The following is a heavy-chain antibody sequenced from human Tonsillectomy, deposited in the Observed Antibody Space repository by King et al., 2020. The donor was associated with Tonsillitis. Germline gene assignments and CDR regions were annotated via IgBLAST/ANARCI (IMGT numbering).Heavy chain of an antibody. CDR2: ISGSGGST. CDR3: AKGMYYDSSGYYLCYFDY. D-gene: IGHD3-22*01. CDR1: GFTFSSYA. Sequence: VQLVESGGGLVQPGGSLRLSCAASGFTFSSYAISWVRQTPGKGREWVSGISGSGGSTSYAESVKGRFTISRDNSKNTLYLQMNSLSAEDTAVYYCAKGMYYDSSGYYLCYFDYWGQGTLVTVSS. V-gene: IGHV3-23*04. J-gene: IGHJ4*02.